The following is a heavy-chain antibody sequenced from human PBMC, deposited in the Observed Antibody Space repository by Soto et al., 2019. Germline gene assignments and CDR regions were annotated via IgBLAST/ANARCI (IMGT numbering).Heavy chain of an antibody. CDR1: GFTFDNYA. J-gene: IGHJ4*02. V-gene: IGHV3-9*01. D-gene: IGHD3-9*01. Sequence: EVQLVESGGGLVQPGRSLRLSCAASGFTFDNYAMHWVRQAPGKGLEWVSGISWNSGSIGYADSVKGRFTISRDNARNSLYLQMNSLRGDDTALYYCAKGDGFDYDLLTGYSNYWGQGTLVTVSS. CDR2: ISWNSGSI. CDR3: AKGDGFDYDLLTGYSNY.